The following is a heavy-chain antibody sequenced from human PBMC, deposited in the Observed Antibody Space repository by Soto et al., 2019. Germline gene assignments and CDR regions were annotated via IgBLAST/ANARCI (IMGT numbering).Heavy chain of an antibody. CDR1: GGSFSGYY. V-gene: IGHV4-34*01. Sequence: SETLSLTCAVYGGSFSGYYWSWIRQPPGKGLEWIGEINHSGSTNYNPSLKSRVTISVDTSKNQFSLKLSSVTAADTAVYYCARGSVVVVSANWPNNWFDPWGQGTLVTVSS. D-gene: IGHD2-15*01. CDR2: INHSGST. J-gene: IGHJ5*02. CDR3: ARGSVVVVSANWPNNWFDP.